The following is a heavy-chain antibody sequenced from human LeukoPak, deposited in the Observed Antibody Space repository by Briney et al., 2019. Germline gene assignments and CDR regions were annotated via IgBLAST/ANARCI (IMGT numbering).Heavy chain of an antibody. CDR2: INPNGGST. J-gene: IGHJ4*02. V-gene: IGHV1-46*01. D-gene: IGHD5-18*01. CDR1: GYTFTSYY. CDR3: ASPGYSYRAPFDY. Sequence: ASVKVSCKASGYTFTSYYMHWVRQAPGQGLEWMGIINPNGGSTSYAQKFQDRVTMTRDTSTSTVYMELSSLRSEDTAVYYCASPGYSYRAPFDYWGQGTLVTVSS.